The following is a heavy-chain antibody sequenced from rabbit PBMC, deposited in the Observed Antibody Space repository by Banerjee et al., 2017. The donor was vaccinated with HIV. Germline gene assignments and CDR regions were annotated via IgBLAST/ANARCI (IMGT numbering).Heavy chain of an antibody. D-gene: IGHD8-1*01. CDR3: ARVVGTTYSLNL. CDR2: MHTGAGSA. CDR1: GFTISNGYW. Sequence: QEQLVESGGGLVQPGESLKLSCKASGFTISNGYWICWVRQAPGKGLEWIGCMHTGAGSAYYASWARGRFTISKTSSTTVTLQMTSLTAADTATYFCARVVGTTYSLNLWGQGTLVTVS. J-gene: IGHJ4*01. V-gene: IGHV1S45*01.